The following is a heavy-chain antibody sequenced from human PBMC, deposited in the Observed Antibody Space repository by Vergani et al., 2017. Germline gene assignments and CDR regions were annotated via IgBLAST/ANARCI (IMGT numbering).Heavy chain of an antibody. CDR3: ARASVAGGVKWQNWFDP. J-gene: IGHJ5*02. D-gene: IGHD6-19*01. CDR2: IKQDGSEK. V-gene: IGHV3-7*01. Sequence: VQLVESGGGVVQPGRSLRLSCAASGFTFSSYGMHWVRQAPGKGLEWVANIKQDGSEKYYVDSVKGRFTISRDNAKNSLYLQMNSLRAEDTAVYYCARASVAGGVKWQNWFDPWGQGTLVTVSS. CDR1: GFTFSSYG.